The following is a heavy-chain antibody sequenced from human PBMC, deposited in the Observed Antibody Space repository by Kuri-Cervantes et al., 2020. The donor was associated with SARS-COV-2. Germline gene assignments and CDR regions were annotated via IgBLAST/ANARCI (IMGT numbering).Heavy chain of an antibody. CDR2: IYSGGTT. J-gene: IGHJ2*01. V-gene: IGHV3-66*01. CDR3: ARARLGDWYFDL. D-gene: IGHD3-16*01. CDR1: GFTVTSDY. Sequence: GGSLRLSCAASGFTVTSDYMTWVRQAPGKGLEWVSIIYSGGTTYYGDSVKGRFTMSRDTSKSTVYLQMDSLRVDDTAVYYCARARLGDWYFDLRGRGTMVTVSS.